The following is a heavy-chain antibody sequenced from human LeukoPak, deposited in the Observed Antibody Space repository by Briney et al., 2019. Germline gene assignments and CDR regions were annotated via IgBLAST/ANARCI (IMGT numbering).Heavy chain of an antibody. CDR1: GLTFSNYG. V-gene: IGHV3-33*01. CDR3: ARDSVGATYFEY. D-gene: IGHD1-26*01. Sequence: PGRSLRLSRAASGLTFSNYGMHRVRQAPSKRLEWVAVIWYEGSNKYYADSVKSRFTISRDNSKNTVYLQMNSLRAEDTALYYCARDSVGATYFEYGGQGTLVTVSS. CDR2: IWYEGSNK. J-gene: IGHJ4*02.